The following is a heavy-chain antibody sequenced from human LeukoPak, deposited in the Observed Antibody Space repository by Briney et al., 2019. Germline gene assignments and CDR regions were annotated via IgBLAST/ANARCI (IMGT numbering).Heavy chain of an antibody. CDR1: GFTFINAW. Sequence: GGSLRLSCAASGFTFINAWMAWVRQAPGKGLEWVGRIKAKAHGGTIEYAAPVKGRFTISRDDSKTTLYLQMNSLKTEDTAVYYCTTDGVGVEGATYDNWGQGTLVSVSS. V-gene: IGHV3-15*01. CDR3: TTDGVGVEGATYDN. J-gene: IGHJ4*02. CDR2: IKAKAHGGTI. D-gene: IGHD1-26*01.